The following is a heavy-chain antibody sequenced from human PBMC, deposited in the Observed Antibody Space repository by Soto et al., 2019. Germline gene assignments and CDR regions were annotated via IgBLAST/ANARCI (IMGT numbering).Heavy chain of an antibody. V-gene: IGHV4-59*08. Sequence: TSETLSLTCTVSGDSISTFYWGWMRQSPGKELEWIGYVYYTGSTNYNPSLKSRVTISVDRSKNQFSLKLSSVTAADTAVYYCASAPAYSGNYCWFDPWGQGTLVTVSS. CDR1: GDSISTFY. CDR2: VYYTGST. D-gene: IGHD4-4*01. J-gene: IGHJ5*02. CDR3: ASAPAYSGNYCWFDP.